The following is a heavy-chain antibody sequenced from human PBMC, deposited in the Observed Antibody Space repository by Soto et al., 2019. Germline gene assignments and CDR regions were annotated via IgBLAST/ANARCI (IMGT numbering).Heavy chain of an antibody. J-gene: IGHJ4*02. CDR2: ISESGTTI. CDR3: TRSDYDTSGYTDY. V-gene: IGHV3-11*01. CDR1: GFAFSAYY. Sequence: QVHLVESGGGLVKPGGSLRLSCAASGFAFSAYYMSWIRQAPGKGLEWLSYISESGTTIYYADSVKVRFTISRDNAKNSLYLQMNSLRAEDTAVYYCTRSDYDTSGYTDYWGQGTLVTVSS. D-gene: IGHD3-22*01.